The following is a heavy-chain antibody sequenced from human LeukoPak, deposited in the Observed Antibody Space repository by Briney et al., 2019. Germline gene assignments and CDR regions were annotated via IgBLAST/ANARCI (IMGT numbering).Heavy chain of an antibody. CDR3: AREGSDGYND. D-gene: IGHD5-24*01. J-gene: IGHJ4*02. V-gene: IGHV4-61*02. Sequence: PSETLSLTCTVSGGSISSGSYYWSWIRQPAGKGLEWIGRIYTSGSTNYNPSLKSRVTISVDTSKNQFSLKLSSVTAADTAVYYCAREGSDGYNDWGQGTLVTVSS. CDR1: GGSISSGSYY. CDR2: IYTSGST.